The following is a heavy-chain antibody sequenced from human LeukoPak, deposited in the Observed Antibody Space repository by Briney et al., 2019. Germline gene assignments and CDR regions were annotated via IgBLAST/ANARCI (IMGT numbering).Heavy chain of an antibody. Sequence: ASVKVSCKVSGYTLTELSMHWVRQAPGKGLEWMGGFDPEDGETIYAQKFQGRVTMTRDTSTSTVYMELSSLRSEDTAVYYCATRGYSYGGDYWGQGTLVTVSS. D-gene: IGHD5-18*01. V-gene: IGHV1-24*01. CDR3: ATRGYSYGGDY. CDR1: GYTLTELS. CDR2: FDPEDGET. J-gene: IGHJ4*02.